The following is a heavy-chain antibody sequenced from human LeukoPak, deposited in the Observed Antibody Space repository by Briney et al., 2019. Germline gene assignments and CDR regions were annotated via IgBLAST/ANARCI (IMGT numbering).Heavy chain of an antibody. J-gene: IGHJ4*02. CDR3: ARTGDSTITIFRVPDRDYFDY. CDR1: GGSLSSSSYY. V-gene: IGHV4-39*07. D-gene: IGHD3-3*01. Sequence: PSETLSLTCIVSGGSLSSSSYYWGWIRQPPGKGLEWIGSIYYSGSTYYNPSLKSRVTISVDTSKNQFSLKLSSVTAADTAVYYCARTGDSTITIFRVPDRDYFDYWGQGTLVTVSS. CDR2: IYYSGST.